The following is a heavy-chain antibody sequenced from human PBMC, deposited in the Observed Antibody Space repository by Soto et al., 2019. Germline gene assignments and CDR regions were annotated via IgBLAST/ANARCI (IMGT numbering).Heavy chain of an antibody. V-gene: IGHV4-31*03. J-gene: IGHJ4*02. D-gene: IGHD3-22*01. CDR1: GGSISSGGYY. CDR3: ARSIRKGGYYYDSSGYFDY. Sequence: QVQLQESGPGLVKPSQTLSLTCTVSGGSISSGGYYWSWIRKHPGKGLEWIGYIYYSGSTYYNPPLKSRVTISVDTSKNQFSLKLSSVTAADTAVYYCARSIRKGGYYYDSSGYFDYWGQGTLVTVSS. CDR2: IYYSGST.